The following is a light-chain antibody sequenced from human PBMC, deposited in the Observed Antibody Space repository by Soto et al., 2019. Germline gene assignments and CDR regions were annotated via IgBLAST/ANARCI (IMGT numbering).Light chain of an antibody. CDR1: QSISNR. CDR2: DAT. CDR3: QQYNGYSRT. J-gene: IGKJ1*01. Sequence: DIQMTQSPSTLSASVGDRVTITCRASQSISNRLAWYQQKPGKAPKLLIHDATSLERGVPSRFSGSGSGTEFTLTISSMQPDDFATFYCQQYNGYSRTLGQGTKVDIK. V-gene: IGKV1-5*01.